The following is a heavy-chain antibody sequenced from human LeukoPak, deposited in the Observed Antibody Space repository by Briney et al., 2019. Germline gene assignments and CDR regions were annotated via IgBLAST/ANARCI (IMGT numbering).Heavy chain of an antibody. CDR3: ARGWDYYDSSGYSYFDY. V-gene: IGHV4-59*01. D-gene: IGHD3-22*01. CDR2: IYYSGST. J-gene: IGHJ4*02. Sequence: SETLSLTCTVSGGSISSYYWSWIRQPPGKGLEWIGYIYYSGSTNYNPSLKSRVTISVDTSKNQFSLKLSSVTAADTAVYYCARGWDYYDSSGYSYFDYWGRGTLVTVSS. CDR1: GGSISSYY.